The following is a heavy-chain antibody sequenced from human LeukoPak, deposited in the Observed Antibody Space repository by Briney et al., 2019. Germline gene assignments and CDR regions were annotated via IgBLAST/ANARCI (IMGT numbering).Heavy chain of an antibody. CDR1: GFTFSSYI. CDR2: ISSSSTYI. J-gene: IGHJ4*02. Sequence: GGSLRLSCAASGFTFSSYIMNWVRQAPGKGLEWVSSISSSSTYIYYADSVKGRFTISRDNAKNSLYLQMNSLRAEDTAIYYCARSILAGTGGFDYWGQGSLITVSS. V-gene: IGHV3-21*01. CDR3: ARSILAGTGGFDY. D-gene: IGHD6-19*01.